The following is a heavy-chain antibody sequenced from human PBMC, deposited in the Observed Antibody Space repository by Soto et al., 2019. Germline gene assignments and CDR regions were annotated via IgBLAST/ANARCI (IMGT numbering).Heavy chain of an antibody. CDR1: RFTFSSYA. Sequence: GGSLRLSSAASRFTFSSYAMHWVRQAQSEGLEWVAVISYDGSNKYYADSVKGRFTSSRDHSKNTLYLQMNSLRAEDTAVYYCARVNRYSSSGGDFDYWDQGPLVTVSS. J-gene: IGHJ4*02. CDR2: ISYDGSNK. V-gene: IGHV3-30*04. CDR3: ARVNRYSSSGGDFDY. D-gene: IGHD6-13*01.